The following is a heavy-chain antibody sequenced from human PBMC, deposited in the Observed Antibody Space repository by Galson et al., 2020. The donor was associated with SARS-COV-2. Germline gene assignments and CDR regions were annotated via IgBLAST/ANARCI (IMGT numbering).Heavy chain of an antibody. CDR2: FDPEAGET. CDR3: LAGLAPAHETGDNWFDP. CDR1: GYTLTELS. D-gene: IGHD3-16*01. J-gene: IGHJ5*02. V-gene: IGHV1-24*01. Sequence: ASVKVSCKFSGYTLTELSMHWVRQAPGKGLEWMGGFDPEAGETIYAQKFQGRVTMTEDTSTDTAYMELSSLRSEDTAVYYCLAGLAPAHETGDNWFDPWGQGTLVTVSS.